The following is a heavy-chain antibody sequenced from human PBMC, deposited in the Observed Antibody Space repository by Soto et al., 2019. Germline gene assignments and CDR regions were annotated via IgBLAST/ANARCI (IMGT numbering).Heavy chain of an antibody. J-gene: IGHJ4*02. CDR2: TKQDGSEK. CDR3: ARDRGSCSGGTCYGIDFDS. D-gene: IGHD2-15*01. V-gene: IGHV3-7*03. Sequence: PGESLKISCAASGFTFSSYWMNWVRQAPGKGLEWVAKTKQDGSEKYYVDSVKGRFTISRDNAKNSLYLQMNSLRADDTAVYYCARDRGSCSGGTCYGIDFDSWGQGTLVTVSS. CDR1: GFTFSSYW.